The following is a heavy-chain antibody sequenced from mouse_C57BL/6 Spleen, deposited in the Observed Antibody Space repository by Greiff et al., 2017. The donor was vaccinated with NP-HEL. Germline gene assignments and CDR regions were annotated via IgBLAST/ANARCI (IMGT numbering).Heavy chain of an antibody. CDR3: ATLYAMDY. CDR1: GYSFTSYY. CDR2: IYPGSGNT. J-gene: IGHJ4*01. V-gene: IGHV1-66*01. Sequence: VQLQQSGPELVKPGASVKISCKASGYSFTSYYIHWVKQRPGQGLEWIGWIYPGSGNTKYNEKFKGKATLTADTSSSTAYMQLSSLTAEDSAVYYCATLYAMDYWGQGTSVTVSS.